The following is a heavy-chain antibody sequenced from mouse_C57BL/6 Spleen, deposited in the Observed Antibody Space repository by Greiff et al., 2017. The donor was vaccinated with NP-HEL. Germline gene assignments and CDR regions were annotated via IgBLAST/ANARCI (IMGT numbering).Heavy chain of an antibody. V-gene: IGHV14-2*01. D-gene: IGHD2-1*01. CDR3: VRRYYGNPAYFDY. CDR1: GFNFKDYY. J-gene: IGHJ2*01. CDR2: IDPEDGDT. Sequence: EVQLQQSGAELVKPGASVKLSCTASGFNFKDYYMHWVKQRTEQGLEWIGRIDPEDGDTKYAPNFQGKATITADTSSNTAYLQLSSLTSEDTAVYYCVRRYYGNPAYFDYWGQGTTLTVSS.